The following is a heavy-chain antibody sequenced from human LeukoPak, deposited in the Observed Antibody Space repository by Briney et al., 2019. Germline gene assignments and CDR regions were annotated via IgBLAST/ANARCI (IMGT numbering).Heavy chain of an antibody. CDR1: GGSIGNYY. J-gene: IGHJ4*02. D-gene: IGHD2-2*02. CDR2: IYSSGNT. Sequence: SETLSLTCTVSGGSIGNYYWTWVRQPPGKGLEWIGYIYSSGNTNYNPSLNSQVTISLDTSKNQFSLMLRSLTAADTAVYYCARRYTASPGERFDYWGQGTLITVSS. CDR3: ARRYTASPGERFDY. V-gene: IGHV4-59*08.